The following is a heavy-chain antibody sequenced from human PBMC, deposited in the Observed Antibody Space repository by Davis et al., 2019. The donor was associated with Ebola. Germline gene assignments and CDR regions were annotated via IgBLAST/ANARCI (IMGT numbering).Heavy chain of an antibody. J-gene: IGHJ6*02. CDR1: GGSISSSSYY. D-gene: IGHD3-10*01. CDR2: IYYSGST. V-gene: IGHV4-39*01. CDR3: ARGRPTTVRYYYYGMDV. Sequence: PSETLSLTCTVSGGSISSSSYYWGWIRQPPGKGLEWIGSIYYSGSTYYNPSLKSRVTISVDTSKNQFSLKLSSVTAADTAVYYCARGRPTTVRYYYYGMDVWGQGTTVTVSS.